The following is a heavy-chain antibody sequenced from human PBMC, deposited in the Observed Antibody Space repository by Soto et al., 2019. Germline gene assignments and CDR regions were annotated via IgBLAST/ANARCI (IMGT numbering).Heavy chain of an antibody. D-gene: IGHD3-9*01. CDR3: ARGFYDILTGFRDYYYGMDV. J-gene: IGHJ6*02. Sequence: PGGSLRLSCAASGFTFSSYAIHWVRQAPGKGLEYVSAISSNGGTTYYAKSVKGRFTISRDNSKNTLYPQMGSLRAEDMSVYYCARGFYDILTGFRDYYYGMDVWGQGT. CDR1: GFTFSSYA. CDR2: ISSNGGTT. V-gene: IGHV3-64*01.